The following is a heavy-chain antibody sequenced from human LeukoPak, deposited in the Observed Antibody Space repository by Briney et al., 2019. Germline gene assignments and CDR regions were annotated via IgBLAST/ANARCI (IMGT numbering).Heavy chain of an antibody. J-gene: IGHJ4*02. CDR1: GFTLSSHW. V-gene: IGHV3-7*01. D-gene: IGHD1-26*01. Sequence: PGGSLRPSCTVSGFTLSSHWMSWLRHLPGKGLEWVANINEDGSEKYFMDSVRGRFTISKDNAKNSLYLQMNSLRADDTAVYYCARDFTGSSRDWGQGALVTVS. CDR3: ARDFTGSSRD. CDR2: INEDGSEK.